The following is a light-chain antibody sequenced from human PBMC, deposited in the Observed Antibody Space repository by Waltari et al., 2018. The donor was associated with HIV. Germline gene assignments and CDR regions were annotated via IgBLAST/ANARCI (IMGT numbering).Light chain of an antibody. CDR2: WES. J-gene: IGKJ5*01. Sequence: DIVMSQSPQALPVSPGEKATINCTSMQSLVYTPNNKSYLTWYHKKPAQPPTVLIHWESPRQSGVHDRFIGSGSGADFTLTISSLEAEDVALYYCHQYYSRPITFGQGKRLEIK. CDR1: QSLVYTPNNKSY. CDR3: HQYYSRPIT. V-gene: IGKV4-1*01.